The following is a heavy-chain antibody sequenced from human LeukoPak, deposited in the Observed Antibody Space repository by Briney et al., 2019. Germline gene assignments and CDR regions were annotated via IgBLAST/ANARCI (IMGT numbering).Heavy chain of an antibody. J-gene: IGHJ4*02. Sequence: SETLSLTCTVSGYSISSGYYWGWIRQPPGKGLEWIGSIYHSGSTYYNPSLKSRVTISVDTSKNQFSLKLSSVTAADTAVYYCARGGRGYSSSWRTVDFDYWGQGTLVTVSS. CDR2: IYHSGST. V-gene: IGHV4-38-2*02. CDR3: ARGGRGYSSSWRTVDFDY. CDR1: GYSISSGYY. D-gene: IGHD6-13*01.